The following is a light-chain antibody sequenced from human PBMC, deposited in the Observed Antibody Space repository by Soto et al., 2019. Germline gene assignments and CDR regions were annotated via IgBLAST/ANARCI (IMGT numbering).Light chain of an antibody. CDR1: QSVSTN. CDR3: QQYNDWLELT. V-gene: IGKV3-15*01. Sequence: EIVMTQSPASLSVSPGERATLSCRASQSVSTNLAWYQQKVGQAPRLLIYGAFTRATGIPARFSGGGSGTEFTLTIDSLQSEDFAVYYCQQYNDWLELTFGGGTKVDNK. J-gene: IGKJ4*01. CDR2: GAF.